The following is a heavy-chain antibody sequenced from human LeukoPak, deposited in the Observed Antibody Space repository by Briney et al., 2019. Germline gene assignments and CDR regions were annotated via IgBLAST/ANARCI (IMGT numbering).Heavy chain of an antibody. V-gene: IGHV1-69*04. D-gene: IGHD3-22*01. CDR1: GGTFSSYA. CDR3: ARDLSGVLDSSGYCYWNWFDP. Sequence: GASVKVSCKASGGTFSSYAISWVRQAPGQGLEWMGRIIPIFGIANYAQKFQGRVTITADKSTSTAYMELSSLRSEDTAVYYCARDLSGVLDSSGYCYWNWFDPWGQGTLVTVSS. J-gene: IGHJ5*02. CDR2: IIPIFGIA.